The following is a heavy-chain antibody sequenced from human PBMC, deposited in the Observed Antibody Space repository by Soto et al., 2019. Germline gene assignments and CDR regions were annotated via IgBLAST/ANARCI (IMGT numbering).Heavy chain of an antibody. CDR1: GFSLSTSGVG. D-gene: IGHD4-4*01. CDR3: AHRLWGNYDPHYSYGMDV. CDR2: IYWDDDK. V-gene: IGHV2-5*02. Sequence: QITLKESGPTLVKPTQPLTLTCTFPGFSLSTSGVGVGWIRQPPGKALEWLALIYWDDDKRYRPSLKSKLPITQDTYKNQVVHTMTNMDRVDTATYYGAHRLWGNYDPHYSYGMDVWGQGTTVTFSS. J-gene: IGHJ6*02.